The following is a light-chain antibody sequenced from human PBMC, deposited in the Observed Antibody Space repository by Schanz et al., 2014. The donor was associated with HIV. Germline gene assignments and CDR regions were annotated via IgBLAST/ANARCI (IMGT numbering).Light chain of an antibody. CDR1: QSVSSSY. CDR3: QQYDIISWT. J-gene: IGKJ1*01. CDR2: GAS. V-gene: IGKV3-20*01. Sequence: EIVLTQSPGTLSLSPGERATLSCRASQSVSSSYLAWYQQKPGQAPRLLIYGASSRATGVPLRFSGRGSGTEFTLTISSLQPEDFATYFCQQYDIISWTFGQGTKVEIK.